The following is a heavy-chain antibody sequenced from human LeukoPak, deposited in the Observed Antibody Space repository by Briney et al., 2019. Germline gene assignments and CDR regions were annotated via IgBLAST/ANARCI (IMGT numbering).Heavy chain of an antibody. CDR1: GGPIISNTFY. J-gene: IGHJ6*03. CDR3: ARHVGFDYYMDV. CDR2: IYHAGYT. D-gene: IGHD1-26*01. V-gene: IGHV4-39*01. Sequence: SETLSLTCSVSGGPIISNTFYWGWIRQPPGKGLERIGGIYHAGYTFYKPSRMSRVTISIETSKSQFDLRMRSVPAADTAVYYCARHVGFDYYMDVWGKGTTVTISS.